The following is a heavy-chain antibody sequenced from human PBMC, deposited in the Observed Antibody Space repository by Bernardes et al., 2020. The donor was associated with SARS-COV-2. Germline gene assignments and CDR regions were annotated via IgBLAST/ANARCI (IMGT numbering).Heavy chain of an antibody. CDR2: ISGSGGSTNSA. CDR1: GFTFSSYA. D-gene: IGHD3-16*02. CDR3: AKPASRIMITFGGLIGHYFDY. J-gene: IGHJ4*02. V-gene: IGHV3-23*01. Sequence: GGSLRLSCAASGFTFSSYAMSWVRQAPGKGLEWVSTISGSGGSTNSADYADSVKGRFTISRDNSKNTLYLQMNSLRAEDTAVYYCAKPASRIMITFGGLIGHYFDYWGQGTLVTVSS.